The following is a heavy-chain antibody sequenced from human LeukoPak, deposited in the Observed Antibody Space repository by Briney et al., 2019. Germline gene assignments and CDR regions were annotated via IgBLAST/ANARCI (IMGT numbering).Heavy chain of an antibody. J-gene: IGHJ4*02. CDR3: ARLGQLVSGTHHFDF. CDR1: GVSISSYY. V-gene: IGHV4-4*09. CDR2: IYASGST. Sequence: SETLSLTCTVSGVSISSYYWSWIRQPPGKALEWIGYIYASGSTNYNPSLRSRVTISVDTSKNQFSLKLSSVTAADTAVYYCARLGQLVSGTHHFDFWGQGSLVTVSS. D-gene: IGHD3-10*01.